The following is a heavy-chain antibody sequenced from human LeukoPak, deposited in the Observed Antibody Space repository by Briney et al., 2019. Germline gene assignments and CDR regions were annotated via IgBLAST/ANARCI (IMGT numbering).Heavy chain of an antibody. V-gene: IGHV4-39*07. J-gene: IGHJ4*02. CDR1: GGSISSGSHY. Sequence: SETLSLTCTVSGGSISSGSHYWGWIRQPPGKGLEWIGSIYYSGGTYYNSSLKSRVTISVDTSKNHFSLKLSSVTAADTAVYYCVRVNPFDYWGQGILVTVSS. CDR3: VRVNPFDY. CDR2: IYYSGGT.